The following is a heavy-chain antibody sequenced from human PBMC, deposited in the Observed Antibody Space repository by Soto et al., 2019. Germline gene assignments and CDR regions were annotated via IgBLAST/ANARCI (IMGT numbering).Heavy chain of an antibody. D-gene: IGHD5-18*01. Sequence: SETLSLTCAVSGTSFGTYYWSWIRQPPGKGLEWIGYIFYSGHLKYNPSLKSRLTISVDPPKNQISLRLTSVTAADTAVYYCAKDSGYNYGYFRWFDPWGQGTLVTVSS. J-gene: IGHJ5*02. CDR3: AKDSGYNYGYFRWFDP. CDR1: GTSFGTYY. CDR2: IFYSGHL. V-gene: IGHV4-59*01.